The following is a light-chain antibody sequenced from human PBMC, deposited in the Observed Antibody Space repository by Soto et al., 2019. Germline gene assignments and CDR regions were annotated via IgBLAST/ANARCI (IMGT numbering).Light chain of an antibody. CDR3: QQYNSS. CDR2: KAS. V-gene: IGKV1-5*03. J-gene: IGKJ2*01. Sequence: DIQMTQSPSTLSASVGDRVTISCRASQSISTHLAWYQQKPGKAPKLLIYKASSLESGVPSRFSGSGSGTEFTLTISSLQPDDFATYYCQQYNSSFGQGTKVDIK. CDR1: QSISTH.